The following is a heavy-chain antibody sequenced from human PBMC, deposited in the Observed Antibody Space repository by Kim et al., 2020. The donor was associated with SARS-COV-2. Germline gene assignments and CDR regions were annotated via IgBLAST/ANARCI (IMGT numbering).Heavy chain of an antibody. J-gene: IGHJ4*02. CDR1: GFTFSSYA. CDR3: ARDPHIVVVTAIRPGYYFDY. D-gene: IGHD2-21*02. V-gene: IGHV3-30*04. CDR2: ISYDGSNK. Sequence: GGSLRLSCAASGFTFSSYAMHWVRQAPGKGLEWVAVISYDGSNKYYADSVKGRFTISRDNSKNTLYLQMNSLRAEDTAVYYCARDPHIVVVTAIRPGYYFDYWGQGTLVTVSS.